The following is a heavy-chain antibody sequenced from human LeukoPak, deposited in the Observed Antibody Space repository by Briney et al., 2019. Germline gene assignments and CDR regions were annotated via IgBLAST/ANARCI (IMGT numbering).Heavy chain of an antibody. J-gene: IGHJ5*02. CDR3: ARLLGVYGDYGGYWFDP. CDR2: IYPGDSDT. V-gene: IGHV5-51*01. CDR1: GYSFTNYW. D-gene: IGHD4-17*01. Sequence: GESLKISCKGFGYSFTNYWIGWVRQMPGKGLEWMGIIYPGDSDTRYSPSFQGQVTISADKSISTAYLQWSSLKASDTAMYYCARLLGVYGDYGGYWFDPWGQGTLVTVSS.